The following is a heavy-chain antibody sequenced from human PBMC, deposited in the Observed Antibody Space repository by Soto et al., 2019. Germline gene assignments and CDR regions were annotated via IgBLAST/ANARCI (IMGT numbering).Heavy chain of an antibody. V-gene: IGHV1-18*01. D-gene: IGHD3-16*01. Sequence: QAQLVQSGAEMKNVGASVTVSCKASGYTFTSYGISWVRQAPGQGFEWMGWVSGFNDDTNHTQKSQGRVTVTKDTSTSAASMELRSLKSADPALYYWSRWGSYYPARNWFGPWGQGTLVTVSS. CDR2: VSGFNDDT. J-gene: IGHJ5*02. CDR1: GYTFTSYG. CDR3: SRWGSYYPARNWFGP.